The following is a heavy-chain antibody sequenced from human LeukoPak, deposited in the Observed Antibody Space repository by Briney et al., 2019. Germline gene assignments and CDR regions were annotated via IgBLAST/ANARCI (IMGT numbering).Heavy chain of an antibody. D-gene: IGHD1-26*01. CDR1: GYTFTSYY. V-gene: IGHV1-46*01. J-gene: IGHJ6*02. CDR2: INPSGGST. CDR3: ARVLVSGSYYDYYYGMDV. Sequence: ASVKVSCKASGYTFTSYYMHWVRRAPGQGLEWMGIINPSGGSTSYAQKFQGRVTMTRDTSTSTVYMELSSLRSEDTAVYYCARVLVSGSYYDYYYGMDVWGQGTTVTVSS.